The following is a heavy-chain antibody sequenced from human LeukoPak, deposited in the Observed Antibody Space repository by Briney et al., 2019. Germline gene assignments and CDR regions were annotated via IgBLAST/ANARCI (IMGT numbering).Heavy chain of an antibody. J-gene: IGHJ4*02. D-gene: IGHD3-3*01. CDR3: ARDGTARPYYDFWSGYQTYFDY. CDR2: INPNSGGT. Sequence: ASVKVSCKASGYTFTGYYMHWVRQAPGQGLEWMGWINPNSGGTNYAQKFQGRVTMTRDTSISTAYMELSRLRSDDTAVYYCARDGTARPYYDFWSGYQTYFDYWGQGTLVTVSS. CDR1: GYTFTGYY. V-gene: IGHV1-2*02.